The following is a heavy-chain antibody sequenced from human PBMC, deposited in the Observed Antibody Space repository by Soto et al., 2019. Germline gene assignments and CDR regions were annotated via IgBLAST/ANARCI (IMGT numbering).Heavy chain of an antibody. V-gene: IGHV4-4*02. J-gene: IGHJ6*03. CDR2: IYHSGST. Sequence: QVLLQESGPGLVKPSGTLSLTCAVSSDSISSSNWWSWVRQPPGKGLEWIGEIYHSGSTNNNPSLKSRVTISVDKSKNQFSLNLSSVTAADTAVYYCARTTVTTNYYYYYMDVWGKGTTVTVSS. D-gene: IGHD4-17*01. CDR1: SDSISSSNW. CDR3: ARTTVTTNYYYYYMDV.